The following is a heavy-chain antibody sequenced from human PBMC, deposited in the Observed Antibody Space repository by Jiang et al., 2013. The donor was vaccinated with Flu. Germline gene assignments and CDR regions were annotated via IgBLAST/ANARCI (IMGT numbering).Heavy chain of an antibody. CDR1: GFTSVAMA. D-gene: IGHD6-19*01. CDR2: ISYDGSNK. Sequence: SGGGVVQPGRSLRLSCAASGFTSVAMACTGSARLQGKGLEWVAVISYDGSNKYYADSVKGRFTISRDNSKNTLYLQMNSLRAEDTAVYYCASSQWLAQGWFDPWGQGTLVTVSS. V-gene: IGHV3-30*03. J-gene: IGHJ5*02. CDR3: ASSQWLAQGWFDP.